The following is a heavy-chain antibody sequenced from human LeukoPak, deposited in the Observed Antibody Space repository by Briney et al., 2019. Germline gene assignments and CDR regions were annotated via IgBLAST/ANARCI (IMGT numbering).Heavy chain of an antibody. CDR1: GFTFSSYS. CDR2: ITSSSSYI. D-gene: IGHD6-6*01. Sequence: PGGSLRLSCAASGFTFSSYSMNWVRQAPGKGLEWVSSITSSSSYIYYADSVKGRFTISRDNAKNSLYLQMNSLRAEDTAVYYCARPRSSSFNRWFDPWGQGTLVTVSS. CDR3: ARPRSSSFNRWFDP. V-gene: IGHV3-21*01. J-gene: IGHJ5*02.